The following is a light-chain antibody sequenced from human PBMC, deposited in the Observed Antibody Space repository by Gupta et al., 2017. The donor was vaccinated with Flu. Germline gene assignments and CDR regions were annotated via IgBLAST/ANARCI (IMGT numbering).Light chain of an antibody. Sequence: PATLAVTPGDRATLSCRASEGLSSNLAWYQQKPGQAPRLLIYDTSTKATGIPARFSGSGSGTEFTLTISSLQSEDVAVYFCQRYNNWPSTFGGGTKVEIK. J-gene: IGKJ4*01. V-gene: IGKV3-15*01. CDR2: DTS. CDR1: EGLSSN. CDR3: QRYNNWPST.